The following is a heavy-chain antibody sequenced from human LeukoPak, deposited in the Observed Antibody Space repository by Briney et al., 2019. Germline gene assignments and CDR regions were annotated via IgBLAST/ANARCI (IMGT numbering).Heavy chain of an antibody. CDR1: GYTFTSYD. CDR2: TNPNSGYT. D-gene: IGHD3-22*01. CDR3: ARRWDSSGYYEDYFDY. V-gene: IGHV1-8*01. J-gene: IGHJ4*02. Sequence: ASVKVSCKASGYTFTSYDINWVRQPTGQGLEWMGWTNPNSGYTGYAQKFQGRVTMTRNTSISTAYMELSSLRSEDTAVYYCARRWDSSGYYEDYFDYWGQGTLVTVSS.